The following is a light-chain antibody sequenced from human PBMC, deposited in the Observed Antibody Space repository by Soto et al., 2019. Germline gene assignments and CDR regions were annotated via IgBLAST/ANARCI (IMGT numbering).Light chain of an antibody. CDR2: DAS. CDR1: QDINKY. Sequence: DIQMTQSPSSLSASVGDRITITCQASQDINKYLNWYQQKLGKAPKLLIYDASNLQRGVPSRFSGSGSGTHFSVSISSLQPEDIATYYCQQSENGPLTVGGGTKVEIK. J-gene: IGKJ4*01. CDR3: QQSENGPLT. V-gene: IGKV1-33*01.